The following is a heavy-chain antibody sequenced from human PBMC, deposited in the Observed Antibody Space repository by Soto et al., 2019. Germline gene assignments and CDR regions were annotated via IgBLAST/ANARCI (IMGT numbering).Heavy chain of an antibody. D-gene: IGHD1-26*01. Sequence: ASVKVSCKASGGTFSSYAISWVRQAPGQGLEWMGWISAYNGNTNYAQKLQGRVTMTTDTSTSTAYMELRSLRSDDTAVYYCAREVPSGSYIPFFDYWGQGTLVTVSA. J-gene: IGHJ4*02. CDR2: ISAYNGNT. CDR3: AREVPSGSYIPFFDY. CDR1: GGTFSSYA. V-gene: IGHV1-18*01.